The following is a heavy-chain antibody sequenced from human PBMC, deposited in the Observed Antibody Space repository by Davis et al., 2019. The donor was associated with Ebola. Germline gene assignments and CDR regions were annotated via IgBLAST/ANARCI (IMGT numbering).Heavy chain of an antibody. D-gene: IGHD2-2*01. V-gene: IGHV3-30*03. Sequence: GESLKISCAASGFTFSSYWMSWVRQAPGKGLEWVAVISYDGSNKYYADSVKGRFTISRDNSKNTLYLQMNSLRAEDTAVYYCARDDDSMYQLLFVNYYYGMDVWGQGTTVTVSS. CDR1: GFTFSSYW. CDR2: ISYDGSNK. CDR3: ARDDDSMYQLLFVNYYYGMDV. J-gene: IGHJ6*02.